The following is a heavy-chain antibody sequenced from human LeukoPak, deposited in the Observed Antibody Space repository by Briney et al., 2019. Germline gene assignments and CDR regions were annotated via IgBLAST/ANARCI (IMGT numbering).Heavy chain of an antibody. D-gene: IGHD4-17*01. V-gene: IGHV3-74*03. Sequence: GGSLRLSCAASGFIFSNAWMSWVRQAPGKGLVWVSRGDGDGSHSTYADSVKGRFTISRDNAKNTLYLQMNRLTGEDTAVYYCAYSDHFDTWGQGTLVTVSS. CDR3: AYSDHFDT. CDR2: GDGDGSHS. J-gene: IGHJ4*02. CDR1: GFIFSNAW.